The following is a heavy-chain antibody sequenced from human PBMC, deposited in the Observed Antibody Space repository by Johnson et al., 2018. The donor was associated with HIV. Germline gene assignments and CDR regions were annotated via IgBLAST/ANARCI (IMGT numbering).Heavy chain of an antibody. J-gene: IGHJ3*02. Sequence: QVHLVESGGGLVQPGGSLRLSCAASGFTFSDYYMSWIRQAPGKGLEWVSYISSSGSTIYYADSVKGRFTISRDISNNTLHLQMNSLRAGDTAVYYCAKDESDAFEIWGQGTMVTVSS. CDR3: AKDESDAFEI. CDR1: GFTFSDYY. V-gene: IGHV3-11*04. CDR2: ISSSGSTI.